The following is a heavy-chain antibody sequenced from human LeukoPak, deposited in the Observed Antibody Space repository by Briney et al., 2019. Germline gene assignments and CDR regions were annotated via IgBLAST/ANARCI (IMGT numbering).Heavy chain of an antibody. Sequence: GGSLRLSCAASGFTVSSNYMSWVRQAPGKGLEWVTFIRSDGSNKYYADSVKGRFTISRDNSKNTLYLQMNTLRADDTAVYYCAEGVKYIVMVTAQHYFDYWGQGTLVTVSS. J-gene: IGHJ4*02. CDR1: GFTVSSNY. CDR2: IRSDGSNK. CDR3: AEGVKYIVMVTAQHYFDY. V-gene: IGHV3-30*02. D-gene: IGHD2-21*02.